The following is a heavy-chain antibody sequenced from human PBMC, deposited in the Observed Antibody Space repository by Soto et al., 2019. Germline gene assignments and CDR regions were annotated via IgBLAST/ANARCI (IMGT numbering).Heavy chain of an antibody. V-gene: IGHV3-48*04. Sequence: GSLRLSCAASGFTFSSYSMNWVRQAPGKGLEWVSYISSSSSTIYYADSVKGRFTISRDNAKNSLYLQMNSLRAEDTAVYYCARARPAHDAFDIWGQGTMVTVSS. CDR3: ARARPAHDAFDI. CDR2: ISSSSSTI. D-gene: IGHD6-25*01. CDR1: GFTFSSYS. J-gene: IGHJ3*02.